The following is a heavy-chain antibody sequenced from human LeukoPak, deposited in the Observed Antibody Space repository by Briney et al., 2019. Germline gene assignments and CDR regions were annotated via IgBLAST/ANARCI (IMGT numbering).Heavy chain of an antibody. D-gene: IGHD2-15*01. V-gene: IGHV3-23*01. J-gene: IGHJ4*02. CDR2: IIGSGDST. CDR1: TFTLTSYA. CDR3: ARDRRYCSGGYCYSDFNY. Sequence: GRSLRLSCAASTFTLTSYAMTWVRQAPGHGLECVSGIIGSGDSTYHADSVKGRFTISRDKSKKTLYLQMSSLRVEETAVYYCARDRRYCSGGYCYSDFNYCGEGTLVTVSS.